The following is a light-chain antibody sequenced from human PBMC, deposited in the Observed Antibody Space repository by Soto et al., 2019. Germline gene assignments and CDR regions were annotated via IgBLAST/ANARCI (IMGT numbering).Light chain of an antibody. V-gene: IGLV2-8*01. CDR1: SSDVGGYNY. CDR2: EVN. CDR3: TSYAGGNNV. J-gene: IGLJ1*01. Sequence: QSALTQPPSASGSPGQSVTISCTGTSSDVGGYNYVSWYQLHPGKVPKLMVHEVNKRPSGVPDRFSGSKSGNTDSLTVSGLQAVDEADYYCTSYAGGNNVFGTGTKLTVL.